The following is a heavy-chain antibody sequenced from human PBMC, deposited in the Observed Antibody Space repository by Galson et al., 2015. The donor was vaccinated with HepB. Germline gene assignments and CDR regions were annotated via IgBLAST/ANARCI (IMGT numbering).Heavy chain of an antibody. V-gene: IGHV3-74*01. CDR3: ARKLGYCSSTSCYGNAFDI. CDR1: GFTFSSYW. Sequence: SLRLSCAASGFTFSSYWMHWVRQAPGKGLVWVSRINSDGSSTSYADSVKGRFTISRDNAKNTLYLQMNSLRPEDTAVYYCARKLGYCSSTSCYGNAFDIWGQGTMVTVSS. J-gene: IGHJ3*02. D-gene: IGHD2-2*01. CDR2: INSDGSST.